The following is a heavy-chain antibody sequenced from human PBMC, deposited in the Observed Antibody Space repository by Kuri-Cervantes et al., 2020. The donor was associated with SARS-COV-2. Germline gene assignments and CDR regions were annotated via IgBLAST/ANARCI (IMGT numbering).Heavy chain of an antibody. V-gene: IGHV1-8*02. Sequence: ASVKVSCKASGYTFTSYGISWVRQAPGQGLEWMGWMNPNSGNTGYTQKFQGRVTMTRNTSISTAYMELSRLRSDDTAVYYCARSEGGYWGQGTLVTVSS. D-gene: IGHD3-16*01. CDR2: MNPNSGNT. J-gene: IGHJ4*02. CDR1: GYTFTSYG. CDR3: ARSEGGY.